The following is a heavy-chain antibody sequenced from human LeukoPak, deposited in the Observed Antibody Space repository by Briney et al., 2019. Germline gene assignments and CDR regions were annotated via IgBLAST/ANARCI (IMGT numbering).Heavy chain of an antibody. J-gene: IGHJ3*02. CDR3: ARDPDGTDAFDI. Sequence: PSETLSLTCTVSGGSISSSSYYWGWIRQPPGKGLEWIGYIYYSGSTNYNPSLKSRVTISVDTSKNQFSLKLSSVTAADTAVYYCARDPDGTDAFDIWGQGTMVTVSS. CDR2: IYYSGST. CDR1: GGSISSSSYY. D-gene: IGHD6-13*01. V-gene: IGHV4-61*01.